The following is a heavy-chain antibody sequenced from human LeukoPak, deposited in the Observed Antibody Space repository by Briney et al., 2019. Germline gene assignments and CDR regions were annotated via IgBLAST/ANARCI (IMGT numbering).Heavy chain of an antibody. V-gene: IGHV1-69*13. Sequence: GASVKVSCKASGGTFSSYAISWVRQAPGQGLEWMGGIIPIFGTANYAQKFQGRVTITADESTSTAYMELSSLRSEDTAVYYCAKEASVFIRGYFDYWGQGALVTVSS. J-gene: IGHJ4*02. CDR3: AKEASVFIRGYFDY. D-gene: IGHD3-10*01. CDR1: GGTFSSYA. CDR2: IIPIFGTA.